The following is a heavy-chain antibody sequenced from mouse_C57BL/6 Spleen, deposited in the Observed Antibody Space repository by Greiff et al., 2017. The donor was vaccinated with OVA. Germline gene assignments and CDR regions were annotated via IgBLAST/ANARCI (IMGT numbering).Heavy chain of an antibody. V-gene: IGHV1-54*01. J-gene: IGHJ2*01. D-gene: IGHD4-1*01. CDR1: GYAFTNFL. Sequence: VQLQQSGAELVRPGTSVKVSCKASGYAFTNFLIEWVKQRPGQGLEWIGVINPGSGGTNYNEKFKGKATLTADKSSSTAYMQLSSLTSEDSAVYFCARETGTFFDYWGQGTTLTVSS. CDR3: ARETGTFFDY. CDR2: INPGSGGT.